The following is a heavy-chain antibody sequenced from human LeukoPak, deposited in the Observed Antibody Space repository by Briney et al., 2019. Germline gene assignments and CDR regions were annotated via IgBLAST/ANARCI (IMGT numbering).Heavy chain of an antibody. CDR3: ARDLTVTSTYYYYYGLDV. Sequence: SQTLSLTCAISGDSVSSNSAAWNWIRQSPSRGLEWLGRTYYRSKWYSDYAVSVKSRITINPDTSRNQFSLQLNSVTPEDTAVYYCARDLTVTSTYYYYYGLDVWGQGTTVTVSS. V-gene: IGHV6-1*01. CDR2: TYYRSKWYS. D-gene: IGHD4-17*01. CDR1: GDSVSSNSAA. J-gene: IGHJ6*02.